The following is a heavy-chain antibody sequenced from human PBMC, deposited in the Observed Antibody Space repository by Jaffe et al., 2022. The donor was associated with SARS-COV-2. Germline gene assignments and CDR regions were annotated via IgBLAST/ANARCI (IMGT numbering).Heavy chain of an antibody. CDR2: ISYDGSNK. CDR1: GFTFSSYA. V-gene: IGHV3-30*04. Sequence: QVQLVESGGGVVQPGRSLRLSCAASGFTFSSYAMHWVRQAPGKGLEWVAVISYDGSNKYYADSVKGRFTISRDNSKNTLYLQMNSLRAEDTAVYYCARSRRQVAGTRIDYWGQGTLVTVSS. J-gene: IGHJ4*02. D-gene: IGHD6-19*01. CDR3: ARSRRQVAGTRIDY.